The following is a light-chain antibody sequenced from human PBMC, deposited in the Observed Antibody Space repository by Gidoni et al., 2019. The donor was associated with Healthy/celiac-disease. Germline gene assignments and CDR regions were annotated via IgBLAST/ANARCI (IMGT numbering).Light chain of an antibody. CDR1: QSISSY. J-gene: IGKJ4*01. Sequence: DIQMTQSPSSLSASVGDRVTITCRASQSISSYLNWYQQKPGKAPKLLIYAASSLQSGVPSSISGSGSGTDFTLTISSLQPEDFATYYCQQSYSTPLTFXGXTKVXIK. CDR2: AAS. V-gene: IGKV1-39*01. CDR3: QQSYSTPLT.